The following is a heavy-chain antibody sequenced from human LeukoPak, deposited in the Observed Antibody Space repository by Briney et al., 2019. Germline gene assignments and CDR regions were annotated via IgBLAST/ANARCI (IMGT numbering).Heavy chain of an antibody. CDR3: ARWDTAMGTFDY. D-gene: IGHD5-18*01. J-gene: IGHJ4*02. V-gene: IGHV4-39*01. CDR1: GGSISSSSYY. Sequence: ETLSLTCTVSGGSISSSSYYWGWIRQPPGKGLEWIGSIYYSGSTYYNPSLKSRVTISVDTSKNQFSLKLSSVTAADTAVYYCARWDTAMGTFDYWGQGTLVTVSS. CDR2: IYYSGST.